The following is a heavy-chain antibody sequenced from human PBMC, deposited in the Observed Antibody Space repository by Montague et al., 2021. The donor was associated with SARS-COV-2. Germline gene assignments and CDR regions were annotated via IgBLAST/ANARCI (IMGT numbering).Heavy chain of an antibody. D-gene: IGHD6-19*01. CDR2: IYYSGST. CDR3: AWYVDSSGWLNPRGSGTFDY. CDR1: GGSISSGGYY. Sequence: TLSPTCTVTGGSISSGGYYWSWIRQHPGKGLEWIGYIYYSGSTYYNPSLKSRVTISVDTSKNQFSLKLSSVTAADTAVYYCAWYVDSSGWLNPRGSGTFDYWGQGTLVTVSS. J-gene: IGHJ4*02. V-gene: IGHV4-31*03.